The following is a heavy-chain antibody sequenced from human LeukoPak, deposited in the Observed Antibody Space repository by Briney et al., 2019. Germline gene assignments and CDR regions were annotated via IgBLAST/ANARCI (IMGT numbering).Heavy chain of an antibody. CDR1: GYRFTSYW. V-gene: IGHV5-51*01. Sequence: GESLKISCKGSGYRFTSYWIGWVRQMPGKGLEWMGIIYPGDSDTRYSPSFQGQVTISADKSISTAYLQWSSLKASDTAMYYCASTVSSSWGFDAFDIWGQGTMVTVSS. CDR2: IYPGDSDT. D-gene: IGHD6-13*01. J-gene: IGHJ3*02. CDR3: ASTVSSSWGFDAFDI.